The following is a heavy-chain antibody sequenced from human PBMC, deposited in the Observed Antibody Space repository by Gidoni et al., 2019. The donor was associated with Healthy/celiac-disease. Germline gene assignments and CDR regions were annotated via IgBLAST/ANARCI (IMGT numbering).Heavy chain of an antibody. Sequence: ETIYGQKFQGRVTMTEDTSTDTAYMELSSLRSEDTAVYYCATARYGSGSYRDYWGQGTLVTVSS. CDR3: ATARYGSGSYRDY. CDR2: ET. D-gene: IGHD3-10*01. V-gene: IGHV1-24*01. J-gene: IGHJ4*02.